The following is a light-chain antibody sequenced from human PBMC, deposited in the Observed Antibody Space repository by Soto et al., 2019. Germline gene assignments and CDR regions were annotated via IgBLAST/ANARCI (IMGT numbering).Light chain of an antibody. V-gene: IGKV3-15*01. CDR2: GAS. J-gene: IGKJ4*01. Sequence: EIVMTQSPATLSVSPGERATLSSGPGQSVSMNLAWYQQKPGQAPRLLIYGASTRATAIPARFSGSGSGTEFTLTISSLQSEDFAVYYCQQYSNWPQVTFGGGTKVEIK. CDR3: QQYSNWPQVT. CDR1: QSVSMN.